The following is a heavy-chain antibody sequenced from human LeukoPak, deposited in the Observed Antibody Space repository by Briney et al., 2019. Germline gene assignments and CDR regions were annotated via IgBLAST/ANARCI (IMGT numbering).Heavy chain of an antibody. J-gene: IGHJ3*02. Sequence: SETLSLTCTVSGASISSSYWSWVRQPPGKRLEWIGFIYYNGNTNSNPSLKSRVTILVDTSKNQFSLKLTSVTAADTAVYYCVRGNYDNRGYSNAFDIWGQGAMVTVSS. CDR3: VRGNYDNRGYSNAFDI. CDR1: GASISSSY. V-gene: IGHV4-59*01. D-gene: IGHD3-22*01. CDR2: IYYNGNT.